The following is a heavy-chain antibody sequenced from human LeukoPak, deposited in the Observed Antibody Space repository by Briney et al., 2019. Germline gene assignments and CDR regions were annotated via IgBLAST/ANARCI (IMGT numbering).Heavy chain of an antibody. CDR2: IKQDGSEK. J-gene: IGHJ4*02. D-gene: IGHD1-26*01. CDR1: GFTFSSYW. Sequence: GGSLRLSCAASGFTFSSYWMSWVRQAPGKGLEWVANIKQDGSEKYYVDSVKGRFTISRDNAKNSLYLQMNSLRAEDTAVYYCARDLQIGSYFWIPEFWGQGTLVTVSS. CDR3: ARDLQIGSYFWIPEF. V-gene: IGHV3-7*03.